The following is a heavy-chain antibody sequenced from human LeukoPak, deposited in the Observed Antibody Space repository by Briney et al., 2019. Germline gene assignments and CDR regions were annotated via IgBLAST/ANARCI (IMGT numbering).Heavy chain of an antibody. V-gene: IGHV3-53*01. Sequence: PGGSLRLSCAASGFTVSSNYMSWVRQAPGKGLEWVSVIYSGGSTYYADSVKGRFTISRDNSKNTLYLQMNSLRTEDTAVYYCARHSYGYFPSSYYYYYMDVWGKGTTVTISS. CDR3: ARHSYGYFPSSYYYYYMDV. CDR2: IYSGGST. D-gene: IGHD5-18*01. CDR1: GFTVSSNY. J-gene: IGHJ6*03.